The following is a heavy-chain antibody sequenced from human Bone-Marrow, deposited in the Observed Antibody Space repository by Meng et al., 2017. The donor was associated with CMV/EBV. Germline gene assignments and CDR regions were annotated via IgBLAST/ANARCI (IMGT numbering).Heavy chain of an antibody. CDR1: GFNFSNYG. CDR3: AKDQQSPFSYYFYGMDV. Sequence: GESLKISCAAAGFNFSNYGIHWVRQAPGKGLEWVAIIWYDGSHRYYADSVQGRFTISRDNSKNTVHLQMNSLRAEDTAVYYCAKDQQSPFSYYFYGMDVWGQGTTVNVSS. V-gene: IGHV3-33*06. D-gene: IGHD1/OR15-1a*01. CDR2: IWYDGSHR. J-gene: IGHJ6*02.